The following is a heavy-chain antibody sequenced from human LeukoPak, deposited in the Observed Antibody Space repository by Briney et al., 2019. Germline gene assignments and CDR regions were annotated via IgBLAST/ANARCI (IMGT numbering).Heavy chain of an antibody. V-gene: IGHV4-61*02. CDR2: ISSSGST. J-gene: IGHJ6*03. D-gene: IGHD3-9*01. Sequence: SETLSLTCTVSGDSISSGDYYWSWIRQPAGKGLEWIGRISSSGSTNYNPSLKSRVTISVDTSKNQFCLNLSSVTAADTAVYYCARRHREDYDILTGYYKGAGYYYYMDVWGKGTTVTVSS. CDR3: ARRHREDYDILTGYYKGAGYYYYMDV. CDR1: GDSISSGDYY.